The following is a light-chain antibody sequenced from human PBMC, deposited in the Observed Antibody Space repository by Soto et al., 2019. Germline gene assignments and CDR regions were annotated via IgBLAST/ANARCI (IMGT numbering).Light chain of an antibody. V-gene: IGKV3-15*01. CDR3: QQYNTWPV. Sequence: EIVMTQSPATLSVSPGERVTLSCRASQSVGSNLAWYRQKPGQAPRLLIYGTSTRATGIPARFSGSGSGTEFTLTISSLQSEDSAVYYCQQYNTWPVFGGGTKVDVK. J-gene: IGKJ4*01. CDR2: GTS. CDR1: QSVGSN.